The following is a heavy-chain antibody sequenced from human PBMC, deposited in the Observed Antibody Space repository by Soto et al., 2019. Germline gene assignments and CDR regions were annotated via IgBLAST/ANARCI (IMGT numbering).Heavy chain of an antibody. CDR1: GFSLTTSEVG. D-gene: IGHD6-19*01. J-gene: IGHJ4*02. CDR3: ARSSDWSYFFDY. V-gene: IGHV2-5*02. Sequence: QITLKESGPTLVKPTQSLTLTCTISGFSLTTSEVGVGWIRQPPGKALEWLALIYWDDDKRFSPSLRNRLTITKDTPRNQVVLTMTNMDPVDTGTYYCARSSDWSYFFDYWGQGTLVTVSS. CDR2: IYWDDDK.